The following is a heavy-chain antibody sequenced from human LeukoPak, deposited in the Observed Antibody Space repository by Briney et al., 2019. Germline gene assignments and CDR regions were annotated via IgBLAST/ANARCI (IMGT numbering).Heavy chain of an antibody. CDR1: GYTLTELS. D-gene: IGHD3-22*01. Sequence: ASVKVSCKVSGYTLTELSMHWVRQAPGKGLEWMGGFDPEDSETIYAQKFQGRVTMTEDTSTDTAYMELSSLRSEDTAVYYCATEGRDSSGYYYLAFDYWGQGTLVTVSS. CDR2: FDPEDSET. CDR3: ATEGRDSSGYYYLAFDY. V-gene: IGHV1-24*01. J-gene: IGHJ4*02.